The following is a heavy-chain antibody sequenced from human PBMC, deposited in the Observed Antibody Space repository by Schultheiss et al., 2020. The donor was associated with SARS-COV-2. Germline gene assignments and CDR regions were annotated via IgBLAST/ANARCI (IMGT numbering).Heavy chain of an antibody. V-gene: IGHV3-33*01. CDR1: GFTFSSYG. CDR3: ATTGGYCSGGSCYSGAEYFQH. D-gene: IGHD2-15*01. J-gene: IGHJ1*01. Sequence: GGSLRLSCAASGFTFSSYGMHWVRQAPGKGLEWVAVIWYDGSNKYYADSVKGRFTISRDNSKNTLYLQMNSLRAEDTAVYYCATTGGYCSGGSCYSGAEYFQHWGQGTLVTVSS. CDR2: IWYDGSNK.